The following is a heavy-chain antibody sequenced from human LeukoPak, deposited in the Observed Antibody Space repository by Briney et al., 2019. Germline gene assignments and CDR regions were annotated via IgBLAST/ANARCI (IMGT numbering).Heavy chain of an antibody. D-gene: IGHD4-17*01. CDR2: ISAYNGNT. CDR3: AREPDYGDYVRWFDP. CDR1: GYTFTSYG. J-gene: IGHJ5*02. V-gene: IGHV1-18*01. Sequence: ASVKVSCKASGYTFTSYGISWVRQAPGQGLEWMGWISAYNGNTNYAQKLQGRVTMTTDTSTSAAYMELRSLRSDGTAVYYCAREPDYGDYVRWFDPWGQGTLVTVSS.